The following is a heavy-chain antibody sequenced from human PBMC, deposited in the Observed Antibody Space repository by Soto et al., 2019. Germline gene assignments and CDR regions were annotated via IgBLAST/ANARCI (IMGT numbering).Heavy chain of an antibody. CDR2: IYHSGST. CDR1: GGSISSGGYS. CDR3: ARRLGIAVAGTMGWFDP. J-gene: IGHJ5*02. D-gene: IGHD6-19*01. V-gene: IGHV4-30-2*01. Sequence: QLQLQESGSGLVKPSQTLSLTCAVSGGSISSGGYSWSWIRQPPGKGLEWIGYIYHSGSTYYNPSLRRRGTISVDRSKNQFSLKLSSVTAADTAVYYCARRLGIAVAGTMGWFDPWGQGTLVTVSS.